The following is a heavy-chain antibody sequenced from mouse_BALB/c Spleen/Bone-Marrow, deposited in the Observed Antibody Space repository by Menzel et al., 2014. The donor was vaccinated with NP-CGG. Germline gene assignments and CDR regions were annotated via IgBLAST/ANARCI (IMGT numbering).Heavy chain of an antibody. CDR2: IYPGDGDT. CDR1: GYAFSKYW. CDR3: ARRGDSSDAMDH. V-gene: IGHV1-80*01. D-gene: IGHD6-1*01. Sequence: QVQLQQPGAELVRPGSSVKISCKASGYAFSKYWMNWMKQRPGQGLEWIGQIYPGDGDTNYNGKFKGKATLTADKSSSTAYMQLSSLTSEDSAVYYCARRGDSSDAMDHCGQGTLGTGSS. J-gene: IGHJ4*01.